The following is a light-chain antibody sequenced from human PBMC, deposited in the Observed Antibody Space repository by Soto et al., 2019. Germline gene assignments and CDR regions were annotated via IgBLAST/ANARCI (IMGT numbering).Light chain of an antibody. Sequence: DIVMTQSPDSLAVSLGERATINCKSSQSVLYSSNNKNYLAWYQQKPGQPPKLLIYWASTRESGVPDRFSGSGSGTDFTLTISSLQPEDFATYYCQQLESYPSTFGGGTKVDIK. V-gene: IGKV4-1*01. CDR3: QQLESYPST. J-gene: IGKJ4*01. CDR2: WAS. CDR1: QSVLYSSNNKNY.